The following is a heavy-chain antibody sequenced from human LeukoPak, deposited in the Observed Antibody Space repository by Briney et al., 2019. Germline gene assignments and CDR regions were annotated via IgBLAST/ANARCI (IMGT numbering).Heavy chain of an antibody. CDR1: GYTFTSYG. D-gene: IGHD3-22*01. J-gene: IGHJ4*02. Sequence: ASVKVSCTASGYTFTSYGISWVRQAPGQGLEWMGWISAYNGNTNYAQKLQGRVTMTTDTSTSTAYMELRSLRSDDTAVYYCASGDYYDSSGYYYNWGQGTLVTVSS. CDR3: ASGDYYDSSGYYYN. V-gene: IGHV1-18*01. CDR2: ISAYNGNT.